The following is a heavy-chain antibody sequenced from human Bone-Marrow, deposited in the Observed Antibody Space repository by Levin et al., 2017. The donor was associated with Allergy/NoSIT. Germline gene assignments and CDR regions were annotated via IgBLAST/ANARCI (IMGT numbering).Heavy chain of an antibody. CDR1: GLIFSRYR. CDR3: ARDPSPVYPGNFEDGFDI. V-gene: IGHV3-21*01. CDR2: LSPIGNFI. D-gene: IGHD2/OR15-2a*01. J-gene: IGHJ3*02. Sequence: ASVKVSCATSGLIFSRYRINWVRQAPGKGLEWVSSLSPIGNFISYADSVRGRFTISRDNAKNSLYLQMTTLRVEDTAVYYCARDPSPVYPGNFEDGFDIWGQGTVVTVSS.